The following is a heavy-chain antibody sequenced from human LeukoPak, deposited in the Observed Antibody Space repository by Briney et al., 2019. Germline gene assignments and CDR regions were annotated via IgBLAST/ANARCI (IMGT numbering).Heavy chain of an antibody. CDR1: GYTFTGYY. D-gene: IGHD1-7*01. J-gene: IGHJ5*02. CDR3: AREGLGVWNYGWFDP. Sequence: ASVKVSCKASGYTFTGYYMHWVRQAPGQGLEWMGWINPNSGGTNYAQKFQGRVTMTRDTSISTAYMELSRLRSDDTAVYYCAREGLGVWNYGWFDPWGQGTLVTVSS. V-gene: IGHV1-2*02. CDR2: INPNSGGT.